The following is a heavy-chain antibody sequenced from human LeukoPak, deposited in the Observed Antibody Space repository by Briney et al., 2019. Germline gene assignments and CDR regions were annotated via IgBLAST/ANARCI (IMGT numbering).Heavy chain of an antibody. CDR1: GYSFTSYW. J-gene: IGHJ4*02. D-gene: IGHD5-18*01. Sequence: GESLKISCKGSGYSFTSYWIGWVRQLPGKGLEWMGIIYPGDSDTRYSPSFQGQVTISADKSISTAYLQWSSLKASDTAMYYCARLRGTAMTKGGYYFDYWGQGTLVTVSS. CDR2: IYPGDSDT. CDR3: ARLRGTAMTKGGYYFDY. V-gene: IGHV5-51*01.